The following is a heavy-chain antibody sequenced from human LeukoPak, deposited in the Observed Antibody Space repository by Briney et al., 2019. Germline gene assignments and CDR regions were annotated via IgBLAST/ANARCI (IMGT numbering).Heavy chain of an antibody. CDR3: ATGSGYYYGH. D-gene: IGHD3-22*01. J-gene: IGHJ4*02. Sequence: GGSLRLSCVASGFPSSSYWMTWVRQAPGKGLEWVAVAYHDGYYGNSQYYADSVKGRFTISRDNSEKTLYLQMSSLRAEDTAVYYCATGSGYYYGHWGQGTLVSVSS. V-gene: IGHV3-33*08. CDR2: AYHDGYYGNSQ. CDR1: GFPSSSYW.